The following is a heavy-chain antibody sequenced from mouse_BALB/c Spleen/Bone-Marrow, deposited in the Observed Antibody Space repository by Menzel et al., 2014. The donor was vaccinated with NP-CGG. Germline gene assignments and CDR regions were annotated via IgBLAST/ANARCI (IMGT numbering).Heavy chain of an antibody. CDR1: GYTFTNYW. Sequence: VHLVESGAELTKPGASVTMSCKASGYTFTNYWIYWIKQRPGQGLEWIGYINPGTGYTDYNPNFKDKVTLTADKSTITAFIKLSSMTSETSSVYYSARETGTYVLDYWGQGTSVTVAS. D-gene: IGHD4-1*01. J-gene: IGHJ4*01. CDR3: ARETGTYVLDY. V-gene: IGHV1-7*01. CDR2: INPGTGYT.